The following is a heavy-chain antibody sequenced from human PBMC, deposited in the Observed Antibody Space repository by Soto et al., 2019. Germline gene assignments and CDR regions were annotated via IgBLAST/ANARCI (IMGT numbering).Heavy chain of an antibody. Sequence: GGSLRLSCAASGFTFSSYGMHWVRQAPGKGLEWVAVIWYDGSNKYYADSVKGRFTISRDNSKNTLYLQMNSLRAEDTAVYYCARDIYSSSWFDYWGQGTLVTVSS. CDR1: GFTFSSYG. CDR2: IWYDGSNK. CDR3: ARDIYSSSWFDY. V-gene: IGHV3-33*08. J-gene: IGHJ4*02. D-gene: IGHD6-13*01.